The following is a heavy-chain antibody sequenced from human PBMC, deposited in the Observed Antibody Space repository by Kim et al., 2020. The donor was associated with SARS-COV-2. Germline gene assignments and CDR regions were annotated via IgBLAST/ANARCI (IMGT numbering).Heavy chain of an antibody. CDR2: INHSGST. CDR1: GGSFSGYY. CDR3: ARARRVQLWLREGGWFDP. D-gene: IGHD5-18*01. J-gene: IGHJ5*02. V-gene: IGHV4-34*01. Sequence: SETLSLTCAVYGGSFSGYYWSWIRQPPGKGLEWIGEINHSGSTNYNPSLKSRVTISVDTSKNQFSLKLSSVTAADTAVYYCARARRVQLWLREGGWFDPWGQGTLVTVSS.